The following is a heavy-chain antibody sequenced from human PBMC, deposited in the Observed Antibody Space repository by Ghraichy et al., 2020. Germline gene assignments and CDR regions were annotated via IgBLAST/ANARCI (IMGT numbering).Heavy chain of an antibody. CDR3: VRGGGSGWYDY. CDR1: GFTFSNYW. Sequence: GESLNISCAASGFTFSNYWMHWVRQAPGKGLVWVSRINSDGSTTSHADSVKGRFTISRDNTKNTLYLQMNSLRAEDTAVYYCVRGGGSGWYDYWGQGTLVTVSS. J-gene: IGHJ4*02. V-gene: IGHV3-74*01. CDR2: INSDGSTT. D-gene: IGHD6-19*01.